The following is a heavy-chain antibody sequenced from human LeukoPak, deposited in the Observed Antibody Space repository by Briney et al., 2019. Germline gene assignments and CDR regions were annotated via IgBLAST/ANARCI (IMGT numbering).Heavy chain of an antibody. Sequence: SETLSLTCTVSGGSISSTSYYWGWIRQPPGKGLEWIGSIYYSGSTYYNPYLKTRVTISVAKSKNQFSLKLSAVTAADTAVYSWASRLLGGSYFDCWGQGTLVTVS. CDR3: ASRLLGGSYFDC. CDR1: GGSISSTSYY. CDR2: IYYSGST. J-gene: IGHJ4*02. D-gene: IGHD7-27*01. V-gene: IGHV4-39*01.